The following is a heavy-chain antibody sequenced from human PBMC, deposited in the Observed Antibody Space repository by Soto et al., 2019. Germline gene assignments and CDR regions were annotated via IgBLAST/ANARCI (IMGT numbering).Heavy chain of an antibody. CDR3: AKEAVASEQVPIPGDS. CDR2: ISGSGSMK. D-gene: IGHD2-15*01. Sequence: GGSLRLSCTASGLTFRNYAMTWVRQAPGRGLEWVSGISGSGSMKYYADSVKGRFTISRDNSKNMLFLQMDSLRDEDTAMYHCAKEAVASEQVPIPGDSWGQGTLVTVSS. V-gene: IGHV3-23*01. J-gene: IGHJ4*02. CDR1: GLTFRNYA.